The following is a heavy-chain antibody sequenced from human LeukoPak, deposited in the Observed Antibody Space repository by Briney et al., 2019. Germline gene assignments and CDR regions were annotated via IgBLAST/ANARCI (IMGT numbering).Heavy chain of an antibody. Sequence: GGSLRLSCAASGFTFSSYGMSWVRQAPGKGLEWVSAISGSGGSTYYADSVKGRFTISRDNSKNSLYLQMNSLRAEDTAVYYCARDYGGSSPFGYWGQGTLVTVSS. J-gene: IGHJ4*02. D-gene: IGHD4-23*01. CDR1: GFTFSSYG. CDR2: ISGSGGST. V-gene: IGHV3-23*01. CDR3: ARDYGGSSPFGY.